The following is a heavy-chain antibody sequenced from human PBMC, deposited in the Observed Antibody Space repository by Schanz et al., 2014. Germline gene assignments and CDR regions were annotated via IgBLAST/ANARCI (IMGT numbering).Heavy chain of an antibody. D-gene: IGHD1-26*01. CDR3: ARNRGSGGQNWYFDL. Sequence: EVQLVESGGGLVKPGGFLRLSCAASGFTFSSYAMSWVRQAPGKGLEWISFINTGSNYINYADSVKGRFTISRDNTKNSLFLQLNSLRADDTAVYYCARNRGSGGQNWYFDLWGRGTLVTVSS. CDR2: INTGSNYI. CDR1: GFTFSSYA. J-gene: IGHJ2*01. V-gene: IGHV3-21*04.